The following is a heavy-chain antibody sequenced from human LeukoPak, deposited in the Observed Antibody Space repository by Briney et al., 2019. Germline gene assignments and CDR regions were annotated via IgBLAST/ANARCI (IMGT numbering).Heavy chain of an antibody. CDR3: ARDPYSGSTFGNY. V-gene: IGHV1-18*01. Sequence: ASVKVSCKASGYTFTNYGISWVRQAPGQGLEWMGWISAYNGNTNYAQKLQGRVTMTTDTSTSTAYMELRNLGSDDTAVYYCARDPYSGSTFGNYWGQGTLVTVSS. J-gene: IGHJ4*02. CDR2: ISAYNGNT. CDR1: GYTFTNYG. D-gene: IGHD6-6*01.